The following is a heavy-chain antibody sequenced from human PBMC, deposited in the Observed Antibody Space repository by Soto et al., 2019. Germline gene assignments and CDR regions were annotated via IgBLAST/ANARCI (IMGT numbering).Heavy chain of an antibody. V-gene: IGHV1-2*02. CDR1: GYTFTGYY. J-gene: IGHJ4*02. CDR3: ARVSLLSIAVACETFDY. Sequence: VKVSCKASGYTFTGYYMHWVRQAPGQGLEWMGWINPNSGGTSYAQKFQGRVTMTRDTSISTAYMELSRLRSDDTAGYYCARVSLLSIAVACETFDYRGQGTLVTV. D-gene: IGHD6-19*01. CDR2: INPNSGGT.